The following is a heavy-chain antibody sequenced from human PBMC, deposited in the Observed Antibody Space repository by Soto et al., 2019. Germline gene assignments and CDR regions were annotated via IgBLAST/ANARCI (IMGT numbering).Heavy chain of an antibody. CDR2: IGGNGAST. CDR1: GFPFNSYA. J-gene: IGHJ4*02. Sequence: EVRLLESGGGLVQPGGSLRLSCEASGFPFNSYAMSWVRQAPGKGLEWVSHIGGNGASTYYADSVKGRVTISRDNSKNTVYLQLDNLRADDTAVYYCTGATYSDYWGQGALVTVSS. V-gene: IGHV3-23*01. CDR3: TGATYSDY.